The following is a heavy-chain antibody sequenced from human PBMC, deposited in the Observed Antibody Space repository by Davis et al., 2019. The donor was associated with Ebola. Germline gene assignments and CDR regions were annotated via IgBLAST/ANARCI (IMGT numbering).Heavy chain of an antibody. Sequence: PGGSLRLSCAASGLTSRRYGMHWVRKAPDKGLEWVAVIWYDGSRKYYGDSVKGRFTTPRDNSNNLLYLQMNSLRAEDTAVYYCAIPDCSGANCYSVYIKNWGQGTLVTVSP. V-gene: IGHV3-33*01. CDR3: AIPDCSGANCYSVYIKN. CDR2: IWYDGSRK. J-gene: IGHJ4*02. D-gene: IGHD2-15*01. CDR1: GLTSRRYG.